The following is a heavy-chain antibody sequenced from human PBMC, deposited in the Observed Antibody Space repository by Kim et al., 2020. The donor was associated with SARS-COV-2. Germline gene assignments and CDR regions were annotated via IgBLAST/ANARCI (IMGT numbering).Heavy chain of an antibody. V-gene: IGHV3-30*18. Sequence: GGSLRLSCAASGFTFSSYGMHWVRQAPGKGLEWVAVISYDGSNKYYADSVKGRFTISRDNSKNTLYLQMNSLRAEDTAVYYCAKGDIVVVPAAKYPYYYYYGMDVWGQGTTVTVSS. D-gene: IGHD2-2*01. J-gene: IGHJ6*02. CDR1: GFTFSSYG. CDR2: ISYDGSNK. CDR3: AKGDIVVVPAAKYPYYYYYGMDV.